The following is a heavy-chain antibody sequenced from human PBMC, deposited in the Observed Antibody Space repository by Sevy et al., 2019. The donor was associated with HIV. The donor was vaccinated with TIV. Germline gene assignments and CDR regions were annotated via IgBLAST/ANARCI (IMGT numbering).Heavy chain of an antibody. V-gene: IGHV3-33*01. Sequence: GGSLRLSCAATGFTFSNYAMHWVRQAPGKGMEWVAIIWSDGAYQYHGDSVKGRFTISRDNSKNTLYLQMNNVRVEDTAVYYCARGGYYYDNAAYYALDSWGQGTLAPSPQ. CDR2: IWSDGAYQ. J-gene: IGHJ4*02. D-gene: IGHD3-22*01. CDR3: ARGGYYYDNAAYYALDS. CDR1: GFTFSNYA.